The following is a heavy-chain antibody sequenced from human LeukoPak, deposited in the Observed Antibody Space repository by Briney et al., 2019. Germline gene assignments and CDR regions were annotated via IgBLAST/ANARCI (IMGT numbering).Heavy chain of an antibody. J-gene: IGHJ5*02. CDR3: ARGYFGDYVLDT. V-gene: IGHV1-2*02. Sequence: GASVKISCKAYGYRFRDHYIHWVRQAPGQGLEYLGWINPNSGGTNYAQKFQSRVTLTRDTSIDTAYIHLDSLTSDDTAVYFCARGYFGDYVLDTWGQGTLVTVSS. CDR2: INPNSGGT. CDR1: GYRFRDHY. D-gene: IGHD4-17*01.